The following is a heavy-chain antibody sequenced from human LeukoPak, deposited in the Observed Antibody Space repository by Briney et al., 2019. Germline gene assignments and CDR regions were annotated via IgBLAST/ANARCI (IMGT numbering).Heavy chain of an antibody. D-gene: IGHD5-12*01. Sequence: PGGSLRLSCAASGFIFNNYGLVWVRQAPGKGLEWVSAISNDGGGTTYADFVKGRFSVSRDNSKNTLFLQMNSLRAEDTALYYCARILVATIRILDYWGQGTLVTVSS. J-gene: IGHJ4*02. CDR2: ISNDGGGT. CDR1: GFIFNNYG. V-gene: IGHV3-23*01. CDR3: ARILVATIRILDY.